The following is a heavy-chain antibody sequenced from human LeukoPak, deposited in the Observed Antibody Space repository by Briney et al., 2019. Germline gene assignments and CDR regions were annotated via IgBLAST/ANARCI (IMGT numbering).Heavy chain of an antibody. CDR2: IYYSGST. Sequence: SETLSLTCTVSGGSISSSSYYWGWIRQPPGKGLEWIGSIYYSGSTYYNPSLKSRVTISVDTSKNQFSLKLSSVTAADTAVYYCARGVDTAFGGYWGQGTLVTVS. CDR1: GGSISSSSYY. J-gene: IGHJ4*02. CDR3: ARGVDTAFGGY. V-gene: IGHV4-39*01. D-gene: IGHD5-18*01.